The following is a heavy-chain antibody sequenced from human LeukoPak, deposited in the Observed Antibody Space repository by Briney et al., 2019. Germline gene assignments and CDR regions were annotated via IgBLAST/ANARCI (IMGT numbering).Heavy chain of an antibody. J-gene: IGHJ4*02. V-gene: IGHV3-23*01. CDR1: GFTFSSYA. D-gene: IGHD3-22*01. CDR2: VSASGGST. Sequence: GGSLRLSCAAFGFTFSSYAMSWVRQAPGKGLDWVSAVSASGGSTYYADSVQGRFTIFRDNSKNTLYLQMNSLRAEDTAVYYCAKAPYYYDSSGYYYVLDYWGQGTLVTVSS. CDR3: AKAPYYYDSSGYYYVLDY.